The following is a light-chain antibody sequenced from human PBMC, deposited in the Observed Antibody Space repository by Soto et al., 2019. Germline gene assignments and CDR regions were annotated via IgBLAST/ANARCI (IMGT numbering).Light chain of an antibody. CDR1: SSNIGSDS. CDR2: SSN. J-gene: IGLJ2*01. V-gene: IGLV1-44*01. CDR3: AAWDDSLSGPV. Sequence: QAVVTQPPSASGAPGQRVTISCSGSSSNIGSDSVSWYQQLPGTAPKLLIYSSNQRPSGVTDRFSGSKSGTSASLAISGLQSEDEADYYCAAWDDSLSGPVFGGGTKLTVL.